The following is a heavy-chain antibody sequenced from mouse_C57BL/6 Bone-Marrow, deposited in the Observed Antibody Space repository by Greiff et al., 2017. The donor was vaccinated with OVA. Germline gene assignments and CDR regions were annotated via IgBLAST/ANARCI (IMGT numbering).Heavy chain of an antibody. Sequence: QVQLQQPGAELVMPGASVKLSCKASGYTFTSYWMHWVRQRPGQGLEWIGEIDTSDSYTNYNQKFKGKFTFTVAKSTNTAYMQLSSLTSADSAVYYCAREGDCVCSWFAYWGQGTLVTVSA. CDR3: AREGDCVCSWFAY. V-gene: IGHV1-69*01. CDR1: GYTFTSYW. D-gene: IGHD2-13*01. J-gene: IGHJ3*01. CDR2: IDTSDSYT.